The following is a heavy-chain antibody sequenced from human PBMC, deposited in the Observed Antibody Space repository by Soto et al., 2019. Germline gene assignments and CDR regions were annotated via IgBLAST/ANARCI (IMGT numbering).Heavy chain of an antibody. CDR2: IYYSGST. J-gene: IGHJ4*02. D-gene: IGHD4-17*01. V-gene: IGHV4-59*01. CDR3: ARAYGDYVFDY. Sequence: SETLSLTCTVSGGSISSYYWSWIRQPPGKGLEWIGYIYYSGSTNYNPSLKSRVTISVDTSKNQFSLKLSSVTAADTAVYYCARAYGDYVFDYWGQGTLVTVAS. CDR1: GGSISSYY.